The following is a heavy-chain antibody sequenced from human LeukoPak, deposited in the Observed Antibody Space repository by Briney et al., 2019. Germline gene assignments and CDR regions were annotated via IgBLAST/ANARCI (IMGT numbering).Heavy chain of an antibody. CDR1: GFTFSSYS. CDR2: ISATTSYI. V-gene: IGHV3-21*01. CDR3: ARELKSGAF. Sequence: GGSLRLSCAASGFTFSSYSMNWVRQAPGKGLEWVSSISATTSYILYADSVKGRFTISRDNAKNSLYVQMSSLKAKDTAVYYCARELKSGAFWRQGTLVSVSS. D-gene: IGHD1-26*01. J-gene: IGHJ4*02.